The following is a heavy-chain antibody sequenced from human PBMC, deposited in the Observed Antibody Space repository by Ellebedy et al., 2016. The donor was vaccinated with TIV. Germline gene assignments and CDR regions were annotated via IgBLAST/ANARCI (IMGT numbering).Heavy chain of an antibody. J-gene: IGHJ3*02. V-gene: IGHV3-23*01. CDR2: ISGSGGDT. CDR3: AKSHDSSGYHYVGAFDS. CDR1: GFTFTTYA. Sequence: GGSLRLSCAASGFTFTTYAMSWVRQTPGKGLEWVSVISGSGGDTSYTDSVKGRFAISRDNAKNTLYLQMASLRAEDTAIYYCAKSHDSSGYHYVGAFDSWGLGTKVTASS. D-gene: IGHD3-22*01.